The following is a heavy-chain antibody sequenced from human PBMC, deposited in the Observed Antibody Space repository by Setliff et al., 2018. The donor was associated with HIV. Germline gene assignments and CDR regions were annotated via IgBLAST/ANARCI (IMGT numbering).Heavy chain of an antibody. V-gene: IGHV3-48*02. CDR2: ISSSSSII. Sequence: GGSLRLSCAASGFTFSTYSMNWVRQAPGKGLEWVACISSSSSIIYYADSVKGRVTISRDNAKNSLYLQMCSVRDEDTAVYYCAREPKIWSGYYSHFYYMDVWGKGTTVTVSS. CDR1: GFTFSTYS. J-gene: IGHJ6*03. D-gene: IGHD3-3*01. CDR3: AREPKIWSGYYSHFYYMDV.